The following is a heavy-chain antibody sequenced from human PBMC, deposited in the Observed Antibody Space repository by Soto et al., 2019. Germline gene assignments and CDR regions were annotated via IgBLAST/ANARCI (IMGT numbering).Heavy chain of an antibody. J-gene: IGHJ6*02. V-gene: IGHV1-18*01. CDR3: AREGDAPYYYYGMDV. D-gene: IGHD2-21*02. CDR2: ISGYNGKT. CDR1: GYTFTSYG. Sequence: QVQLVQSGGEVKKPGASVKVSCKASGYTFTSYGISWVRQAPGQGLEWMGWISGYNGKTNYAQKVQDRVTMTADTSTSTVYMERRSLRSHDTAVYYCAREGDAPYYYYGMDVWGQGTTVTVSS.